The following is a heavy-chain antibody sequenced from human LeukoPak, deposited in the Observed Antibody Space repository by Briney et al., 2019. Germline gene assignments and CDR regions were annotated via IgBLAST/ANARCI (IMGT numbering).Heavy chain of an antibody. Sequence: GRSLRLSCAASGFTFRSYGMHWVRQAPGKGLEWVAVISYDGGNKYYADSVNGRFTVSRDNSKNTLYLQMNSLRTEDTAVYYCARVSSTTYRDWFDPWGRGTLVTVSS. J-gene: IGHJ5*02. CDR3: ARVSSTTYRDWFDP. V-gene: IGHV3-30*03. CDR2: ISYDGGNK. CDR1: GFTFRSYG. D-gene: IGHD2/OR15-2a*01.